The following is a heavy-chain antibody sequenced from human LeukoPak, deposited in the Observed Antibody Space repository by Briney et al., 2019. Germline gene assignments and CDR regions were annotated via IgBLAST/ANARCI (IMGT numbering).Heavy chain of an antibody. CDR3: ARARVRIEADAFDI. CDR2: INPYSGGT. D-gene: IGHD2-15*01. CDR1: GYTFTGYY. V-gene: IGHV1-2*02. Sequence: ASVKVSCKASGYTFTGYYMHWVRQAPGQGLEWMGWINPYSGGTNYAQKFQGRVTMTRDTSISTAYMELSRLRSDDTAVYYCARARVRIEADAFDIWGQGTMVTVSS. J-gene: IGHJ3*02.